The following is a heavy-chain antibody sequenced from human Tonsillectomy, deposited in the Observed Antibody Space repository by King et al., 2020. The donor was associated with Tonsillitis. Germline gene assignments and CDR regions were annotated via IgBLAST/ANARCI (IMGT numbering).Heavy chain of an antibody. Sequence: DVQLVESGGGLIQPGGSLRLSCAASGFTVSSNYMNWVRQAPGKGLEWVSVIYSGGSTYYADSVKGRFTISRDNSKNTLYLQMNSLRAEDTAVYYCARLPGSPFYYGMDVWGQGTTVTVSS. J-gene: IGHJ6*02. CDR2: IYSGGST. CDR3: ARLPGSPFYYGMDV. D-gene: IGHD3-10*01. CDR1: GFTVSSNY. V-gene: IGHV3-53*01.